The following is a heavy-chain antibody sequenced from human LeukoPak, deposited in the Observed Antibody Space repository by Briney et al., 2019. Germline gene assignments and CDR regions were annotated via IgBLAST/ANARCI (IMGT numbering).Heavy chain of an antibody. CDR1: GYTFTSYD. D-gene: IGHD2-2*01. CDR3: ARGVGYGPAAKGFTTTNWFDP. Sequence: ASVKVSCKASGYTFTSYDINWVRQATGQGLEWMGWMNPNSGNTGYAQKFQGRVTITRNTSISTAYMELSSLRSEDTAVYYCARGVGYGPAAKGFTTTNWFDPWGQGTLVTVSS. CDR2: MNPNSGNT. V-gene: IGHV1-8*03. J-gene: IGHJ5*02.